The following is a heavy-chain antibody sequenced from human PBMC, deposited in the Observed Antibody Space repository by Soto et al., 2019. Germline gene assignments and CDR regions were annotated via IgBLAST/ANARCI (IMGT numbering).Heavy chain of an antibody. CDR3: AITYYDILTGYNPYNWFDP. Sequence: GASVKVSCKASGYTFTSYAMHWVRQAPGQRLEWMGWINAGNGNTKYSQKFQGRVTITRDTSASTAYMELSSLRSEDTAVYYCAITYYDILTGYNPYNWFDPWGQGTLVTVSS. D-gene: IGHD3-9*01. V-gene: IGHV1-3*01. J-gene: IGHJ5*02. CDR1: GYTFTSYA. CDR2: INAGNGNT.